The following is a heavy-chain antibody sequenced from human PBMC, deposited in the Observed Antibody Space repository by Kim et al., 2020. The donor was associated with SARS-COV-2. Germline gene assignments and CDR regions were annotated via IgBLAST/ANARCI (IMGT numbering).Heavy chain of an antibody. J-gene: IGHJ4*02. CDR3: ARTSRDPSIVGAAY. V-gene: IGHV1-18*01. Sequence: AQKLQGRVTMTTDTSTSTAYMELRSLRSDDTAVYYCARTSRDPSIVGAAYWGQGTLVTVSS. D-gene: IGHD1-26*01.